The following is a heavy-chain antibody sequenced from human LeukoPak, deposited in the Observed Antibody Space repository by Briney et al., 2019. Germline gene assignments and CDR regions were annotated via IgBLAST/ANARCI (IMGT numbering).Heavy chain of an antibody. CDR2: IRSKALYGTS. J-gene: IGHJ4*02. D-gene: IGHD3-10*02. CDR1: GFRFGGYA. Sequence: GGSLRLSCTGSGFRFGGYALSWVRQAPGKGLEWVGFIRSKALYGTSEYAASVEGRFTISRDDSNNIAYLQMNSLKTEDKAVYFCVRESVRDYYFDYWGQGILVTVSS. V-gene: IGHV3-49*04. CDR3: VRESVRDYYFDY.